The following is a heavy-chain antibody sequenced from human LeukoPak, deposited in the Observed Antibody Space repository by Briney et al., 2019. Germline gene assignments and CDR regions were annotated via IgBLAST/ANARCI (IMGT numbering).Heavy chain of an antibody. CDR3: ARGRNYYDNYYYMHV. D-gene: IGHD3-22*01. CDR1: GGSFSGYY. Sequence: SETLSLTCAVYGGSFSGYYWSWIRQPPGKGLEWIGEINHSESTNYNPSLKSRVTISVDTSKNQFSLKLSSVTAADTAVYYCARGRNYYDNYYYMHVWGKGTTVTVSS. CDR2: INHSEST. V-gene: IGHV4-34*01. J-gene: IGHJ6*03.